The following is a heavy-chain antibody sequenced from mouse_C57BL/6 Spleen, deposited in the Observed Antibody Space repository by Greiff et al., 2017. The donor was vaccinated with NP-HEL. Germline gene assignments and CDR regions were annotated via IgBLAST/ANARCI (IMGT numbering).Heavy chain of an antibody. Sequence: VHVKQSGAELVRPGASVKLSCTASGFNIKDDYMHWVKQRPEQGLEWIGWIDPEDGETKYAPKFQGKATITADTSSNTAYLQLSSLTSEDTAVYYCARVRVLRGFDYWGQGTTLTVSS. CDR1: GFNIKDDY. J-gene: IGHJ2*01. CDR3: ARVRVLRGFDY. CDR2: IDPEDGET. V-gene: IGHV14-2*01. D-gene: IGHD1-1*01.